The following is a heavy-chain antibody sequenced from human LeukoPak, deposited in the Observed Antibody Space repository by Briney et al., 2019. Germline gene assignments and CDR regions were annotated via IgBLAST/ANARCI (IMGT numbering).Heavy chain of an antibody. D-gene: IGHD2-15*01. CDR1: GGSISSYY. J-gene: IGHJ2*01. V-gene: IGHV4-59*01. Sequence: SETLSLTCTVSGGSISSYYWSWIRQPPGKGLEWIGYIYYSGSTNYNPSLKSRVTISVDTSKNQFSLKLSSVTAADTAVYYCAREKEVVVAADYGFDLWGRGTLVTVSS. CDR3: AREKEVVVAADYGFDL. CDR2: IYYSGST.